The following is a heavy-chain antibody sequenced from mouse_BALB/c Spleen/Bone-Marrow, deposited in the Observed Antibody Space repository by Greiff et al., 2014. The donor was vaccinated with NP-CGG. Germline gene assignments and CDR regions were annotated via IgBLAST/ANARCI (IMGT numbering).Heavy chain of an antibody. V-gene: IGHV1S81*02. CDR1: GYTFSSYY. CDR2: INPSNGGT. J-gene: IGHJ1*01. Sequence: SGAELVKPGASVKLSCKASGYTFSSYYMYWVKQRPGQGLEWIGEINPSNGGTKFNEKFKSKATLTVDKSSSIAYMQLSSLTSEDSAVYYCTRSNYGYWYFDVWGAGTTVTVSS. D-gene: IGHD1-1*01. CDR3: TRSNYGYWYFDV.